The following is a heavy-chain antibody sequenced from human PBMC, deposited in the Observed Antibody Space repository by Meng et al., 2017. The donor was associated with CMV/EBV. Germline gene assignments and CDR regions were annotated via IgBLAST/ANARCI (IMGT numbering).Heavy chain of an antibody. CDR1: GFTFSSYS. V-gene: IGHV3-21*01. J-gene: IGHJ4*02. D-gene: IGHD6-13*01. CDR2: ISSSSSYI. Sequence: VQLVGSGGGLVKPGRSLRLSCAASGFTFSSYSMNWVRQAPGKGLEWVSSISSSSSYIYYADSVKGRFTISRDNAKNSLYLQMNSLRAEDTAVYYCASYSSSWEGYWGQGTLVTVSS. CDR3: ASYSSSWEGY.